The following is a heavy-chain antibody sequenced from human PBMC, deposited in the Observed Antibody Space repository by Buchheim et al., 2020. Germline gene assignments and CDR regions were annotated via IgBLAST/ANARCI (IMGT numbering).Heavy chain of an antibody. D-gene: IGHD2-2*02. CDR1: GFTFSSYS. CDR2: ISSSSSYI. J-gene: IGHJ4*02. V-gene: IGHV3-21*01. CDR3: ARDEGYCSSTSCYRTRTSTFDY. Sequence: EVQLVESGGGLVKPGGSLRLSCAASGFTFSSYSMNWVRQAPGKGLEWVSSISSSSSYIYYADSVKGRFNISRDNAKNSLYLQMNSLRAEDTAVYYCARDEGYCSSTSCYRTRTSTFDYWGQGTL.